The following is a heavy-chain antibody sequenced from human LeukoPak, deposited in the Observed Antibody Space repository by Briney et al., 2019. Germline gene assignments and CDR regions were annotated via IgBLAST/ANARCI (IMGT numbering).Heavy chain of an antibody. V-gene: IGHV3-49*04. J-gene: IGHJ4*02. CDR1: GFTFGDSA. Sequence: PGGSLRLSCTASGFTFGDSAMSWVRQAPGKGLEWVGFIRSKAYGGTTEYAASVKGRFTISGDDSKGIAYLQMNSLKTEDTAVYYCTRYGGNSFSYWGQGTLVTVSS. CDR3: TRYGGNSFSY. D-gene: IGHD4-23*01. CDR2: IRSKAYGGTT.